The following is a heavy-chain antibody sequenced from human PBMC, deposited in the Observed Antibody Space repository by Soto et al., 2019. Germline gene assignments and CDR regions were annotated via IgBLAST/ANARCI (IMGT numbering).Heavy chain of an antibody. CDR2: IIPIFGTA. CDR1: GGTFSSYA. J-gene: IGHJ6*02. CDR3: ARDESYCISTSCYLPDSYYYYGMDV. D-gene: IGHD2-2*01. V-gene: IGHV1-69*13. Sequence: ASVKVSCKASGGTFSSYAISWVRQAPGQGLEWMGGIIPIFGTANYAQKFQGRVTITADESTSTAYMELSSLRSEDTAVYYCARDESYCISTSCYLPDSYYYYGMDVWGQGTTVTVSS.